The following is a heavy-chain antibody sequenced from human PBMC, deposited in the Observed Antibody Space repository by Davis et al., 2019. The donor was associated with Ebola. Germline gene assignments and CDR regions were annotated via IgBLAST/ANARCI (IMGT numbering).Heavy chain of an antibody. J-gene: IGHJ6*04. CDR3: ARGMGLTALGGLYFYSYAMDV. CDR2: MNPNSGST. V-gene: IGHV1-8*02. Sequence: ASVKVSCKASGYTFTSYGISWVRQATGQGLEWMGWMNPNSGSTGYTQKFQGRVTMTRNTSLSTAYMELGSLRSEDTAVYYCARGMGLTALGGLYFYSYAMDVWGKGTTVTVSS. CDR1: GYTFTSYG. D-gene: IGHD4/OR15-4a*01.